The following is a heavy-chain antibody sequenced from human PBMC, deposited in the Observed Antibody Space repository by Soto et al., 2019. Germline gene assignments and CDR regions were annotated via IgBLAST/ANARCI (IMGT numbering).Heavy chain of an antibody. CDR2: TYYRSKWYN. D-gene: IGHD2-8*01. J-gene: IGHJ6*02. CDR3: TNKKRYSIYEYGMDV. V-gene: IGHV6-1*01. Sequence: QTLSLTCAISGDSVSSNSAAWNWIRQSPSRGLKWLGRTYYRSKWYNDYALSVKSRITINPDTSKNQFSLQLNSVTPEDTAVYYCTNKKRYSIYEYGMDVWGQGSTVTAS. CDR1: GDSVSSNSAA.